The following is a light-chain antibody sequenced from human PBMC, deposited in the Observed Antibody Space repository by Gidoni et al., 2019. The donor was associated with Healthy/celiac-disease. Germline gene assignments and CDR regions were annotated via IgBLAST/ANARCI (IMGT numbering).Light chain of an antibody. Sequence: EIVMTQSTATLSVSPGERATLSCRASQSVSSNLAWYQQKPGQAPRLLIYGASTRATGIPARFSGSGSGTEFTLTISSLQSEDFAVYYCQQYNNWHTWTFXXXTKVEIK. J-gene: IGKJ1*01. CDR2: GAS. CDR3: QQYNNWHTWT. CDR1: QSVSSN. V-gene: IGKV3-15*01.